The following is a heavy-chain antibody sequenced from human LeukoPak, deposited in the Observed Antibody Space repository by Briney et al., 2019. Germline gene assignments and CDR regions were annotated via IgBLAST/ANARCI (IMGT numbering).Heavy chain of an antibody. CDR3: TTEGLLWFGAMDV. V-gene: IGHV3-49*03. D-gene: IGHD3-10*01. Sequence: GGSLRLSCTASGFTFGDYAMSWFRQAPGKGLEWVSFIRSKVYGVTTNYAASVQGRFTISRDNSKNIAYLQLNSLKTEDTAVYYCTTEGLLWFGAMDVWGKGTTVTISS. CDR1: GFTFGDYA. CDR2: IRSKVYGVTT. J-gene: IGHJ6*04.